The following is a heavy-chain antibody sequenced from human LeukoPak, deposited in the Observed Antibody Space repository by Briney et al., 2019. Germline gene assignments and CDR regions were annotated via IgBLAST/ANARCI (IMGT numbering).Heavy chain of an antibody. CDR1: GFTFSSYG. Sequence: GGSLRLSCAASGFTFSSYGMHWVRQAPGKGLEWVAFIRYDGSNKYYADSVKGRFTISRDNSKNTLYLQMNSLRAEDTAVYYCANSGGLLWFGESDDAFDIWGQGTMVTVSS. D-gene: IGHD3-10*01. J-gene: IGHJ3*02. V-gene: IGHV3-30*02. CDR2: IRYDGSNK. CDR3: ANSGGLLWFGESDDAFDI.